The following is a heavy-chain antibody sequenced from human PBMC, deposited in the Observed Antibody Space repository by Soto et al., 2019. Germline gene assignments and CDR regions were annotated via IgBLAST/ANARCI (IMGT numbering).Heavy chain of an antibody. D-gene: IGHD7-27*01. CDR1: RITFSSYN. V-gene: IGHV3-48*03. J-gene: IGHJ4*02. CDR3: ASPWGSFDY. Sequence: PXGSLRLSCAASRITFSSYNMNWVRQAPGKGLEWISYISSDGSTIYYADSVKGRFTISRDNAKNSLYLQMNSLRAEDTAVYYCASPWGSFDYWGQGTLVTVSS. CDR2: ISSDGSTI.